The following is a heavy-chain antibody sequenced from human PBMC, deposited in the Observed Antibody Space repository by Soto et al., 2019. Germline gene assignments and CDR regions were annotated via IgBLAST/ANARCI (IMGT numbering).Heavy chain of an antibody. CDR2: IYWDDDK. J-gene: IGHJ3*02. CDR3: AHSFIGGSYWGDSFDI. D-gene: IGHD1-26*01. CDR1: GFSLSTSGVG. Sequence: QITLKESGPPLVKPTQTLTLTCTFSGFSLSTSGVGVGWIRQPPGKALEWLALIYWDDDKRYSPSLKSRLTITKDTSKNQVVLTMTNMDPVDTATYYCAHSFIGGSYWGDSFDIWGQGTMVTVSS. V-gene: IGHV2-5*02.